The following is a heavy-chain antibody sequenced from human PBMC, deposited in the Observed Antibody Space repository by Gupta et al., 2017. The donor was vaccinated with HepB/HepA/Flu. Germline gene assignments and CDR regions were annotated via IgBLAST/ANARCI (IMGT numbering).Heavy chain of an antibody. CDR1: GGTFSSYA. CDR3: AHSYCGGDCFKSRGPFDY. Sequence: QVQLVQSGAEVKKPGSSVKVSCKASGGTFSSYAISWVRQAPGQGLEWMGGIIPIFGTANYAKKYQGRVTITADESTSTAYMELSSVRSEDTAVYYCAHSYCGGDCFKSRGPFDYWGQGTLVTVSS. D-gene: IGHD2-21*01. J-gene: IGHJ4*02. CDR2: IIPIFGTA. V-gene: IGHV1-69*01.